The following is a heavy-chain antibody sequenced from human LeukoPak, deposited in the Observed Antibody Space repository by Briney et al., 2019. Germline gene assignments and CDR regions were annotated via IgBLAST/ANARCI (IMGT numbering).Heavy chain of an antibody. V-gene: IGHV4-59*08. CDR2: IYYSGNT. CDR3: ARWVRSSEGYYFDY. D-gene: IGHD6-25*01. Sequence: PSETLTLPCTVSGGSISNYYWNWIRQPTGKGLEWLAYIYYSGNTNYNPSLKSRVTISVATSKNHFSMKLNSVTAAATAVYYCARWVRSSEGYYFDYWGQGTLVTASS. CDR1: GGSISNYY. J-gene: IGHJ4*02.